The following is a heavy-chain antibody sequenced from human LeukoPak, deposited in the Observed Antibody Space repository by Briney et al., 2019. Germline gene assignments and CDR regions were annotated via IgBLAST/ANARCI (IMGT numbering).Heavy chain of an antibody. J-gene: IGHJ6*02. V-gene: IGHV1-2*02. CDR2: IDPNSGGT. D-gene: IGHD3-10*01. CDR1: GYTFTGYY. Sequence: ASVKVSCKASGYTFTGYYMHWVRQAPGQGLEWMRWIDPNSGGTNYAQKFQGRVTMTRDTSISTAYMELSRLRSDDTAVYYCARDFEGSALLWFGELPYYYYGMDVWGQGTTVTVSS. CDR3: ARDFEGSALLWFGELPYYYYGMDV.